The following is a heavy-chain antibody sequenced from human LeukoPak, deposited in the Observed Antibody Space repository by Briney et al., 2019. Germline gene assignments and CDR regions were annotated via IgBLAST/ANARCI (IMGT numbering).Heavy chain of an antibody. V-gene: IGHV4-39*01. J-gene: IGHJ4*02. CDR2: IHYSGST. Sequence: PSATLSLTCTVWGDSISSGDYYCGWVRQPPGKGLEWIGNIHYSGSTSYNPSLKSRVAISVDPSKNQFSLRLTSVTAADTGLYYCARRRHGSSLRDHWGQGILVTVSS. CDR1: GDSISSGDYY. D-gene: IGHD6-6*01. CDR3: ARRRHGSSLRDH.